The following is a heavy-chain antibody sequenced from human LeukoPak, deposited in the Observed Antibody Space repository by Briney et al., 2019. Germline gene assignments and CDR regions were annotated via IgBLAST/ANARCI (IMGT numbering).Heavy chain of an antibody. D-gene: IGHD3-3*01. CDR3: ARVRADYDFWSGYYRTNYYYYGMDV. J-gene: IGHJ6*02. CDR1: GGSVSSDSYY. V-gene: IGHV4-61*01. Sequence: SETLSLTCTVSGGSVSSDSYYWSWIRQPPGKGLEWIGYIYYSGSTNYNPSLKSRVTISVDTSKNQFSLKLSSVTAADTAVYYCARVRADYDFWSGYYRTNYYYYGMDVWGQGTTVTVSS. CDR2: IYYSGST.